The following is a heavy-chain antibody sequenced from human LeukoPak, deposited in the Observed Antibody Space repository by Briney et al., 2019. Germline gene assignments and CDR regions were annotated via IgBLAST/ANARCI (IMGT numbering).Heavy chain of an antibody. D-gene: IGHD2-21*02. CDR2: IRYDGSNE. V-gene: IGHV3-30*02. CDR1: GFSFSGYG. J-gene: IGHJ6*02. Sequence: GGSLRLSCAASGFSFSGYGMHWVRQAPGKGLEWVAFIRYDGSNEYYADSVKGRFTISRDNAKNSLYLQMNSLRAEDTAVYYCARGEYCGGDCLGYYYYYYGMDVWGQGTTVTVSS. CDR3: ARGEYCGGDCLGYYYYYYGMDV.